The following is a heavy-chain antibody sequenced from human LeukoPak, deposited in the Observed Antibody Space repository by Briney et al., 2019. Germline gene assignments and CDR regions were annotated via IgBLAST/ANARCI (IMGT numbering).Heavy chain of an antibody. Sequence: SETLSLTCTVSGGSISSYYWSWIRQPPGKELEWIGYIYYSGSTNYNPSLKSRVTISVDTSKNQFSLKLSSVTAADTAVYYCATYDFWSGAFDYWGQGTLVTVSS. V-gene: IGHV4-59*01. CDR2: IYYSGST. CDR1: GGSISSYY. J-gene: IGHJ4*02. D-gene: IGHD3-3*01. CDR3: ATYDFWSGAFDY.